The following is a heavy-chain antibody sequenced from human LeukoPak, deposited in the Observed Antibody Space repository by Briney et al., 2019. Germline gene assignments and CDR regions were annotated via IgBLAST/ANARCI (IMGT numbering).Heavy chain of an antibody. J-gene: IGHJ4*02. Sequence: GGSLRLSCAASGFTFSSYSMNWVRQAPGKGLEWVSYISSSSSTIYYADSVKGRFTISRDNAKNSLYLQMNSLRVEDTAVYYCARDHNYGSDYWGQGTLVTVSS. CDR2: ISSSSSTI. CDR3: ARDHNYGSDY. CDR1: GFTFSSYS. D-gene: IGHD5-18*01. V-gene: IGHV3-48*01.